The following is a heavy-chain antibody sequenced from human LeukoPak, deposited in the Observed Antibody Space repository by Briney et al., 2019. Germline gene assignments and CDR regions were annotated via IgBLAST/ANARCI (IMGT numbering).Heavy chain of an antibody. Sequence: GASVKVSCKASGYTFTSYDINWVRQATGQGLEWMGWMNPNSGNTGYAQKFQGRVTMTRNTSISTAYMELSSLRSEDTAVYYCARTPIAARSGPIDYWGQGTLVTVSS. J-gene: IGHJ4*02. CDR2: MNPNSGNT. CDR1: GYTFTSYD. D-gene: IGHD6-6*01. CDR3: ARTPIAARSGPIDY. V-gene: IGHV1-8*01.